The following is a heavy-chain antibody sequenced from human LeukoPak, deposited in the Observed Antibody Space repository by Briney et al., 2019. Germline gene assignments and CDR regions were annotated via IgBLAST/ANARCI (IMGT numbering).Heavy chain of an antibody. D-gene: IGHD2-2*01. J-gene: IGHJ4*02. CDR1: GFTFSSYS. V-gene: IGHV3-21*04. Sequence: PGGSLRLSCAASGFTFSSYSMNWVRQAPGKGLEWVSSISSSSSYIYYADSVKGRFTISRDNAKNSLYLQMNCLRAEDTAIYYCAKDQYCSSTTCYWGIFDYWGQGTLVTVSS. CDR3: AKDQYCSSTTCYWGIFDY. CDR2: ISSSSSYI.